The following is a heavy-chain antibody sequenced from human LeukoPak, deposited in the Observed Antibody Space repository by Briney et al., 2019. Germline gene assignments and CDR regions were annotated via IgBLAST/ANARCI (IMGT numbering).Heavy chain of an antibody. J-gene: IGHJ5*02. CDR3: ARGFLEWLNDWFDP. CDR1: GFTFSSYS. D-gene: IGHD3-3*01. Sequence: GGSLRLSCAASGFTFSSYSMNWVRQAPGKGLEWVSSISSSSSYIYYADSVKGRFTISRDNAKNSLYLQMNSLRAEDTAVYYCARGFLEWLNDWFDPWGQGTLVTVSS. CDR2: ISSSSSYI. V-gene: IGHV3-21*01.